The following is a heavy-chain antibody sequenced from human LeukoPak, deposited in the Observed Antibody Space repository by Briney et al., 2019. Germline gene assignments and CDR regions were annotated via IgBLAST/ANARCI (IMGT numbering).Heavy chain of an antibody. CDR2: VSYLGNDK. CDR3: AKDLEAPQGY. Sequence: PGGSLRLSCAASGFSFNRYAMHWVRQAPGKGLEWVAVVSYLGNDKFYADSVKGRFTISRDNSKNTLYLQMNSLRAEDTAVYYCAKDLEAPQGYWGQGTLVTVSS. CDR1: GFSFNRYA. V-gene: IGHV3-30-3*01. J-gene: IGHJ4*02.